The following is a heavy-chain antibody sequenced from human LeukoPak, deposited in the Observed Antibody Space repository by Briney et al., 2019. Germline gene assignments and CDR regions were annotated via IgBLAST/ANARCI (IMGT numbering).Heavy chain of an antibody. J-gene: IGHJ4*02. CDR2: ISGNGVGT. D-gene: IGHD6-19*01. CDR3: AKHSGSSGWYNDY. V-gene: IGHV3-23*01. CDR1: GFTFSNYA. Sequence: PGGSLRLSCAASGFTFSNYAMTWARQTPGKGLEWVSSISGNGVGTYYADSVKGRFTISRDNSKNTLYLQINSLRAEDTAVDTAVYYCAKHSGSSGWYNDYWGQGTLVTVSS.